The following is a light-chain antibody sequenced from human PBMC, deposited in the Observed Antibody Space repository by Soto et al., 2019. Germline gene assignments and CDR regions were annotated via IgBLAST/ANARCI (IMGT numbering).Light chain of an antibody. V-gene: IGKV1-6*01. CDR1: QGIATD. CDR2: GAS. CDR3: LQDINYPWT. Sequence: AIQLTQSPSSLSASVGDTVAITCRASQGIATDLGWYQQKPGKPPKVLIYGASNLQSGVPPRFSGSGSGTDFTLAISSLQPEDSATYYCLQDINYPWTFGQGTKVDIK. J-gene: IGKJ1*01.